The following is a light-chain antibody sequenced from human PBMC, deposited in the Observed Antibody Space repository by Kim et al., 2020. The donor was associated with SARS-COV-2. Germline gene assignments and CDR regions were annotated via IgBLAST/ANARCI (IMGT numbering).Light chain of an antibody. J-gene: IGKJ5*01. Sequence: SPGERATLSCRASQSVSSYLAWYQQKPGQAPRLLIYDASTRAIGIPARFSGSGSGTEFTLTISSLQSEDFAVYYCQQYNNWPPITFGQGTRLEIK. CDR2: DAS. CDR3: QQYNNWPPIT. V-gene: IGKV3-15*01. CDR1: QSVSSY.